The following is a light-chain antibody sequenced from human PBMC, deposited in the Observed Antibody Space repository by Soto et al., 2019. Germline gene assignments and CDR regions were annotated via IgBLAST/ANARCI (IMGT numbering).Light chain of an antibody. CDR2: GAS. CDR1: QSVSSSY. Sequence: EIVLTQSPGTLSLSPGQRATLSCRASQSVSSSYLAWYQQKPGQAPRLLIYGASSRATGIPGRFSGRGSGTDFTLTISGLEPEDFAVYYCQQYGRSPFTFGPGTKVDIK. V-gene: IGKV3-20*01. CDR3: QQYGRSPFT. J-gene: IGKJ3*01.